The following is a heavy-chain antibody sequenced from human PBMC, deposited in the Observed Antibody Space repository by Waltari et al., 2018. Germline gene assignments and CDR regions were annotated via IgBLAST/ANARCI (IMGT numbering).Heavy chain of an antibody. D-gene: IGHD2-15*01. CDR2: IYRSGRT. CDR1: GESTSRNDL. V-gene: IGHV4-4*02. CDR3: ARDRGRGLYLDS. Sequence: QVQLQESGPGLVKPSGTLSLTCAVSGESTSRNDLWNWVRQHPGKGLEWVGQIYRSGRTHFNPSLESRLTMSIDTSNKWFSLNVTSATAADTAFYYCARDRGRGLYLDSWGQGTLVTVAP. J-gene: IGHJ4*02.